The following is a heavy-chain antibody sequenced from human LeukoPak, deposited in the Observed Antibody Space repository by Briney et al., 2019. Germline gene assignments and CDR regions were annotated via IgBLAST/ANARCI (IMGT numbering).Heavy chain of an antibody. Sequence: SETLSFTCTVSGGSISSYYWSWIRQPPGKGLEWIGYIYYSGSTNYNPSLKSRVTISVDTSKNQFSLKLSSVTAADTAVYYCARLYDSSGYWDYYGMDVWGQGTTVTVSS. CDR3: ARLYDSSGYWDYYGMDV. D-gene: IGHD3-22*01. CDR1: GGSISSYY. J-gene: IGHJ6*02. V-gene: IGHV4-59*08. CDR2: IYYSGST.